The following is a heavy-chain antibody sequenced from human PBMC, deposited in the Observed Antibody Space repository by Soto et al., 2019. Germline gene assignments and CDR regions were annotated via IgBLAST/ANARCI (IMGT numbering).Heavy chain of an antibody. CDR3: ASSPRNYYDSSAYYYGYFFDY. Sequence: PSETLSLTCAVYGGSFSGYFWSWIRQPPQKGLEWIGEINHSGSTNYNPSLKSRVTVSVDTSKNQFSLKLSSVAAADTAVYYCASSPRNYYDSSAYYYGYFFDYWGQGSLVTVSS. CDR1: GGSFSGYF. V-gene: IGHV4-34*01. D-gene: IGHD3-22*01. CDR2: INHSGST. J-gene: IGHJ4*02.